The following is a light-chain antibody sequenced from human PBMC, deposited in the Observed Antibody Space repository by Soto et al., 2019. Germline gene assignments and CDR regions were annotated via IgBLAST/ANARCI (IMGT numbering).Light chain of an antibody. CDR1: QSVSSS. Sequence: TVVTQSPAILSVSPGERATLSCRASQSVSSSLAWYQQKPGQAPRLLIYAASTRATGIPARFSGSGSGTEFTLTISSLQSEDFAVYYCQQYNNWWTFGQGTKADIK. V-gene: IGKV3-15*01. CDR3: QQYNNWWT. CDR2: AAS. J-gene: IGKJ1*01.